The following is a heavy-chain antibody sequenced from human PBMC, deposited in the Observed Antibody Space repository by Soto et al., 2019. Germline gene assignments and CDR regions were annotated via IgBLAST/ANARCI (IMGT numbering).Heavy chain of an antibody. CDR2: ISASGGDT. V-gene: IGHV3-23*01. CDR3: AGHGYSSQDY. D-gene: IGHD5-18*01. Sequence: PGGSLRLSCAASGFTFRCYAMSWVHQAPGKGLEWVSVISASGGDTYADSVKGRFTISRDNSKNTLYLQMKSLRAEDTAVYYCAGHGYSSQDYWGQGALVTVSS. J-gene: IGHJ4*02. CDR1: GFTFRCYA.